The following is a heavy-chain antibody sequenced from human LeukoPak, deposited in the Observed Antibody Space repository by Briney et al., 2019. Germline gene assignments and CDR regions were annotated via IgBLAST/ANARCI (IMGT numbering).Heavy chain of an antibody. Sequence: SETLSLTCTVSGGSISNYYWSWIRQPPGEGLECIGYFYYSGSTNYNPSLKSRVTISVDTSKSQFSLKLTSVTAADTAVYYCARLGQPNAFDIWGQGTMVTVSP. D-gene: IGHD3-16*01. J-gene: IGHJ3*02. V-gene: IGHV4-59*08. CDR3: ARLGQPNAFDI. CDR2: FYYSGST. CDR1: GGSISNYY.